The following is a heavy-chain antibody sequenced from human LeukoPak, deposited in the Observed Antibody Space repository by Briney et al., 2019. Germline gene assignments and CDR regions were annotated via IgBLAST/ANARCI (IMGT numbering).Heavy chain of an antibody. J-gene: IGHJ4*02. CDR1: GYTFTSYG. V-gene: IGHV1-18*01. D-gene: IGHD2-15*01. CDR2: ISAYNGNT. CDR3: ATGPSTLPPPRWSEDLDFDY. Sequence: ASVKVSCKASGYTFTSYGISWVRQAPGQGLEWMGWISAYNGNTNYAQKLQGRVTMTTDTSTSTAYMELRSLRSDDTAVYYCATGPSTLPPPRWSEDLDFDYWGREPWSPSPQ.